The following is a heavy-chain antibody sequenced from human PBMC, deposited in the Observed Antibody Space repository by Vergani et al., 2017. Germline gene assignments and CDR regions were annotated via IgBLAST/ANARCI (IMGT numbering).Heavy chain of an antibody. CDR3: ASMITMVRGVISY. J-gene: IGHJ4*02. CDR2: ISYDGSNK. V-gene: IGHV3-30*03. Sequence: QVQLVESGGGVVQPGRSLRLSCAASRFTFSSYGMHWVRQAPGKGLEWVAVISYDGSNKYYADSVKGRFTISRDNSKNTLYLQMNSLRAEDTAVYYCASMITMVRGVISYWGQGTLVTVSS. CDR1: RFTFSSYG. D-gene: IGHD3-10*01.